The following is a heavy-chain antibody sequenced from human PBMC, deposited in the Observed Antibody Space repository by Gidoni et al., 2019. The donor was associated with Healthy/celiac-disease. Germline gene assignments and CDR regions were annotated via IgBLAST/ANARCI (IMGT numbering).Heavy chain of an antibody. D-gene: IGHD4-17*01. CDR1: GFTFTGST. CDR2: IRSKANRYAT. CDR3: TSDYGDYVGPYYYYGMDV. Sequence: EVQLVESGGGWVQPRGSLQLSCAASGFTFTGSTRHWVRQASGKGLQWVGRIRSKANRYATADTASVKGRFTISRDDSKNTAYLQINSLKTEDTAVYYCTSDYGDYVGPYYYYGMDVWGQGTTVTVSS. J-gene: IGHJ6*02. V-gene: IGHV3-73*01.